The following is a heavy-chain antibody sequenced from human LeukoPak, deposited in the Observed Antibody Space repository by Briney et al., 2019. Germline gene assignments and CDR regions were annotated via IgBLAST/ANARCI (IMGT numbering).Heavy chain of an antibody. J-gene: IGHJ4*02. CDR2: IYSSGST. V-gene: IGHV4-61*02. D-gene: IGHD2-2*01. CDR3: AREEAEVPAATFDY. Sequence: SQTLSLTCTVSGGSISSGSHCWSWIRQPAGKGLEWTGRIYSSGSTNYNPSLKSRVTISVDTSKNQFSLKLSSVTAADTAVYYCAREEAEVPAATFDYWGQGTLVTVSS. CDR1: GGSISSGSHC.